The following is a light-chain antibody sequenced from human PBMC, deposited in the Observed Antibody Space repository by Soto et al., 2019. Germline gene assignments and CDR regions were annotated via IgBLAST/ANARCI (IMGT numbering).Light chain of an antibody. CDR2: SVS. Sequence: ELVLTQSPATLSVSPGESATLSCRASQNVNGNLAWYQQKPGQAPRLLLYSVSIRATGIPARFSGSVTATEFTLTIRSRQSEHFAVYFCHQYNKWPPYTFGQGPKLDIK. CDR3: HQYNKWPPYT. J-gene: IGKJ2*01. CDR1: QNVNGN. V-gene: IGKV3-15*01.